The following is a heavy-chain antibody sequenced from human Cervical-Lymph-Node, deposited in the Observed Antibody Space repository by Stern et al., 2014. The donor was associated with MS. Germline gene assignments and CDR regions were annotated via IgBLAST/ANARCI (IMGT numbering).Heavy chain of an antibody. Sequence: VQLVESGGGVVQPGRSLTLYCAASGITFSSYGMHWVRQAPGKGLEWVAHIWFNGNKKYYVDSVKGRFTISRDNSKNTLYLQMDNLRAEDTAVYYCARGSMIVPVAFDLWGQGTMVTVSS. J-gene: IGHJ3*01. CDR2: IWFNGNKK. D-gene: IGHD3-22*01. CDR1: GITFSSYG. CDR3: ARGSMIVPVAFDL. V-gene: IGHV3-33*01.